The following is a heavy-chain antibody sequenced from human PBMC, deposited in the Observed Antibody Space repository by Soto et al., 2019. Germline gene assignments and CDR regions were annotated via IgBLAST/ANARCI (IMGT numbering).Heavy chain of an antibody. Sequence: ASETLSLTCTVSGGSISSYYWSWIRQPAGKGLEWIGRIYTSGSTNYNPSLKSRVTKSVDTSKNQFSLKLSSVTAADTAVYYCAREGAAGGPDYWGQGTLVTVSS. V-gene: IGHV4-4*07. CDR3: AREGAAGGPDY. CDR1: GGSISSYY. J-gene: IGHJ4*02. CDR2: IYTSGST. D-gene: IGHD1-26*01.